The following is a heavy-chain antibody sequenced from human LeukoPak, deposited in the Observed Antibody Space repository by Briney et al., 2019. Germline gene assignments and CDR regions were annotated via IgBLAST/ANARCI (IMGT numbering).Heavy chain of an antibody. CDR2: ISINGGST. CDR3: ARVLRLSWRDGPLSCPDY. V-gene: IGHV3-64*01. D-gene: IGHD5-24*01. J-gene: IGHJ4*02. CDR1: GFTFSSHA. Sequence: GGSLRLSCAASGFTFSSHAMHWVRQAPGKGREYVSAISINGGSTYYANSVKGRFTISRDNSKNTLYLQMGSLTAEDMAVYYCARVLRLSWRDGPLSCPDYWGQGTLVTVSS.